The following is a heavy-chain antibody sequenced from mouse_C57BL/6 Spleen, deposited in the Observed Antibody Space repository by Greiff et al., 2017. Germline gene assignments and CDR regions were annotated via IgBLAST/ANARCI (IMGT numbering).Heavy chain of an antibody. Sequence: VQLQQPGAELVKPGASVKLSCKASGYTFTSYWMPWVKQRPGQGLEWMGMIHTNSGSTNYNEKFKSKSTLTVDKSSSTAYMQLSSLTSEDSAVSYCARAFITTVYFDYWGQGTTLTVSS. CDR2: IHTNSGST. CDR3: ARAFITTVYFDY. J-gene: IGHJ2*01. CDR1: GYTFTSYW. D-gene: IGHD1-1*01. V-gene: IGHV1-64*01.